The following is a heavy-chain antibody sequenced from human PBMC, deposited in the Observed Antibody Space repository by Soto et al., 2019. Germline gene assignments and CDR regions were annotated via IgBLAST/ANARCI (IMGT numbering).Heavy chain of an antibody. Sequence: QVQLVESGGGVVQPGRSLRLSCAASGFTFSSYGMHWVRQAPGKGLEWVAVIWYDGSNKYYADSVKGRFTISRDNSKNTLYLQMNSLGAEDTAVYYCARGPSDYDILTGQPGFDYWGQGTLVTVSS. V-gene: IGHV3-33*01. CDR3: ARGPSDYDILTGQPGFDY. CDR1: GFTFSSYG. D-gene: IGHD3-9*01. J-gene: IGHJ4*02. CDR2: IWYDGSNK.